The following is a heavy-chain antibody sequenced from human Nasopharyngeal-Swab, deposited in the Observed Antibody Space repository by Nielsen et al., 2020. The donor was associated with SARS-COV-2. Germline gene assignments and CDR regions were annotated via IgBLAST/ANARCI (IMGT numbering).Heavy chain of an antibody. Sequence: GESLKISCAASGFTFSNYAVSWVRQAPGKGLEWVSTIINNGGSTYYADAVKGRFTISRDNSKNTLYLQMDGLRVEDTAVYYWAKDGCPRSGEGQFENWGQGTLATVSS. CDR2: IINNGGST. V-gene: IGHV3-23*01. J-gene: IGHJ4*02. D-gene: IGHD2-15*01. CDR3: AKDGCPRSGEGQFEN. CDR1: GFTFSNYA.